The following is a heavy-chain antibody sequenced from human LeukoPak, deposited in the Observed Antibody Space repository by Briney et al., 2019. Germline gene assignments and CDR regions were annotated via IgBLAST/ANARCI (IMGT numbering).Heavy chain of an antibody. V-gene: IGHV1-18*01. Sequence: ASVKVSCTASGYTFTSYGISWVRQAPGQGLEWMGWISAYNGNTNYAQKLQGRATMTTDTSTSTAYMELRSLRSDDTAVYYCARVRDYYDSSGYYLDYWGQGTLVTVSS. CDR3: ARVRDYYDSSGYYLDY. CDR1: GYTFTSYG. CDR2: ISAYNGNT. J-gene: IGHJ4*02. D-gene: IGHD3-22*01.